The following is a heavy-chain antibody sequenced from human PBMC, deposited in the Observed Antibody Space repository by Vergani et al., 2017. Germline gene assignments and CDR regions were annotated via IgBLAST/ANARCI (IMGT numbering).Heavy chain of an antibody. CDR2: ISPGASTV. J-gene: IGHJ6*02. V-gene: IGHV3-11*04. D-gene: IGHD1-1*01. Sequence: LEESGGGSVKPGGSLRLSCAASGFKFSDHYMSWIRQAPGKGLGWVSHISPGASTVSYTDSVTGRFTVSRDNDNNSLTLDITTLRVEDTAVYYCAKIPGISTTRHYYAMDVWGQGTTVTVSS. CDR1: GFKFSDHY. CDR3: AKIPGISTTRHYYAMDV.